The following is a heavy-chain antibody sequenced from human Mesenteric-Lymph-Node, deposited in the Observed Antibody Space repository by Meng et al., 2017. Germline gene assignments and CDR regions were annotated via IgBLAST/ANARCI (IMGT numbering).Heavy chain of an antibody. Sequence: GSLRLSCTVSGGSISSYYWSWIRQPPGKGLEWIGYIYYSGSTNYNPSLKSRVTISVDTSKNQFSVKLGSVTAADTAVYYCAREGYDILTGYYTDAFDIWGQGTMVTVSS. V-gene: IGHV4-59*01. CDR3: AREGYDILTGYYTDAFDI. CDR2: IYYSGST. CDR1: GGSISSYY. D-gene: IGHD3-9*01. J-gene: IGHJ3*02.